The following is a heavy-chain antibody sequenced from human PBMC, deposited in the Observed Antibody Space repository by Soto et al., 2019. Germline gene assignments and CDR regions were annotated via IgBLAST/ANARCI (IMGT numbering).Heavy chain of an antibody. CDR3: ARDLWGYCGADCYPLDV. J-gene: IGHJ6*02. Sequence: SETLSLTCTVSGGSISSYYWSWIRQPPGEGLEWIGYMYNTGSTIYNPSLKSRVTISVDTSKNQFSLELNSVTAADTAVYYCARDLWGYCGADCYPLDVWGQGTTVTVSS. D-gene: IGHD2-21*02. CDR1: GGSISSYY. CDR2: MYNTGST. V-gene: IGHV4-59*01.